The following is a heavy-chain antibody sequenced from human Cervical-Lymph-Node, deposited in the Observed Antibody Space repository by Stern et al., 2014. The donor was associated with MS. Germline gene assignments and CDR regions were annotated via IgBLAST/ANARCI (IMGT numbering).Heavy chain of an antibody. D-gene: IGHD6-19*01. CDR1: GYTFSSYY. J-gene: IGHJ6*02. Sequence: VQLVESGAEVKKPGASVKVSCKASGYTFSSYYMHWVRQAPGHGLEWMGIINPSGGTTGYAQRFQGRVTMTRDTSTSTVYMELSSLRSEDTAVYYCAREVAGHRLGMMDVWGQGTTVTVSS. CDR3: AREVAGHRLGMMDV. CDR2: INPSGGTT. V-gene: IGHV1-46*01.